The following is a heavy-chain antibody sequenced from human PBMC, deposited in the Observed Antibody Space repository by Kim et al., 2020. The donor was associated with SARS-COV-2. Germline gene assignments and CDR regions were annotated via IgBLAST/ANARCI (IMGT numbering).Heavy chain of an antibody. CDR2: IYYSGST. CDR1: GGSISSGGYY. J-gene: IGHJ4*02. CDR3: ARGQDGSWSDYNAAYYFDY. D-gene: IGHD3-10*01. Sequence: SETLSLTCTVSGGSISSGGYYWSWIRQHPGKGLEWIGYIYYSGSTYYNPSLKSRVTISVDTSKNQFSLELSSVTAADTAVYYCARGQDGSWSDYNAAYYFDYWGQGTLVTVSS. V-gene: IGHV4-31*03.